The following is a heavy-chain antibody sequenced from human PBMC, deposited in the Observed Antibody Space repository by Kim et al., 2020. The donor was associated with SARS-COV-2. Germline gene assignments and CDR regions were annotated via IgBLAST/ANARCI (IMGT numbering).Heavy chain of an antibody. V-gene: IGHV4-59*01. D-gene: IGHD3-10*01. CDR3: ARVRITMVREYYFDY. J-gene: IGHJ4*02. Sequence: PSLQSRVTISVDTSKNQFSLKLSSVTAADTAVYYCARVRITMVREYYFDYWGQGTLVTVSS.